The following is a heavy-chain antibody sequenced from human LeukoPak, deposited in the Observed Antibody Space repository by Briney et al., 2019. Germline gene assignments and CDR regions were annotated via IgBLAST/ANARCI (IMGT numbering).Heavy chain of an antibody. J-gene: IGHJ4*02. V-gene: IGHV1-18*01. D-gene: IGHD5-24*01. CDR3: ARGREAVEMATISDY. CDR2: ISAYNGNT. Sequence: ASVKVSCKASGYTFTSYGISWVRQAPGQGLEWMGWISAYNGNTNYAQKLQGRVTMTTDTSTSTAYMELRSLRSDDTAVYYCARGREAVEMATISDYWGQGTLVTVSS. CDR1: GYTFTSYG.